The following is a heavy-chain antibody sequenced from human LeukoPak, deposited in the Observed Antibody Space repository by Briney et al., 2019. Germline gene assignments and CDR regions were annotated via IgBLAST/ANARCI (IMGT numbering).Heavy chain of an antibody. V-gene: IGHV3-33*01. Sequence: GRSLRLSCTASGFTFSNYGMHWVRQAPGKGLEWVALIWYDESKRYYADSLKGRFTISRDNFGNTVYLQMNSLRADDTAVYFCTRVPWLLFSDWFYGMDVWGKGTTVIVSS. CDR2: IWYDESKR. CDR1: GFTFSNYG. CDR3: TRVPWLLFSDWFYGMDV. D-gene: IGHD3/OR15-3a*01. J-gene: IGHJ6*04.